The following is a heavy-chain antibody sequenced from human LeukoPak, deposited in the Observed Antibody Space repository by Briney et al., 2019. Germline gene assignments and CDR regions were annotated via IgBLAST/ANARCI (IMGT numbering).Heavy chain of an antibody. Sequence: GGSLRLSCAASGFTFSSYWMHWVRQAPGKGLVWVSRINSDGSSTSYADSVKGRFTISRDNAKSTLYLQMNSLRAEDTAVYYCARVRYSSSWYGDFRIFGMDVWGQGTTVTVSS. J-gene: IGHJ6*02. CDR3: ARVRYSSSWYGDFRIFGMDV. CDR1: GFTFSSYW. V-gene: IGHV3-74*01. D-gene: IGHD6-13*01. CDR2: INSDGSST.